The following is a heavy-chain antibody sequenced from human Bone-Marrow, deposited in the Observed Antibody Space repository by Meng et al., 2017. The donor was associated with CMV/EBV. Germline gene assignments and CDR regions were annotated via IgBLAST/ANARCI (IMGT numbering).Heavy chain of an antibody. V-gene: IGHV4-59*01. CDR1: GGSISSYY. Sequence: SETLSLTCTVSGGSISSYYWSWIRQPPGKGLEWIGFMNSGGSANYNASLRSRVTISVDMSRHQFSLRLSSVTAADTAVYYCARDPATGPRGDHFDYWGQGIRVTVSS. D-gene: IGHD3-16*01. J-gene: IGHJ4*02. CDR3: ARDPATGPRGDHFDY. CDR2: MNSGGSA.